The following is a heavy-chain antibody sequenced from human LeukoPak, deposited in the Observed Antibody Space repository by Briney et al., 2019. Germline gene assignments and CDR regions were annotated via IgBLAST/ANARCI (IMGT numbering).Heavy chain of an antibody. CDR3: ARGYGDYEPYYFDY. D-gene: IGHD4-17*01. CDR1: GGTYSSYA. V-gene: IGHV1-69*05. J-gene: IGHJ4*02. CDR2: IIPIFGTA. Sequence: SVKVSCKASGGTYSSYAISWVRQAPGQGLEWMGRIIPIFGTANYAQKFQGRVTITTDESTSTAYMELSSLRSEDTAVYYCARGYGDYEPYYFDYWGQGTLVTVSS.